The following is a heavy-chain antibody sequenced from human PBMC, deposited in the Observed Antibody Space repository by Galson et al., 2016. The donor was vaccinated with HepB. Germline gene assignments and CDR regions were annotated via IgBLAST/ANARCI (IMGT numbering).Heavy chain of an antibody. CDR3: AKDRTPGNVATTASRSGVDV. D-gene: IGHD1-1*01. J-gene: IGHJ6*02. V-gene: IGHV3-30*18. CDR1: GFTFSNYG. CDR2: MAFDGSDK. Sequence: SLRLSCAASGFTFSNYGIHWVRQAPGKGLEWVAVMAFDGSDKYYADSVRGRFTISRDNSKDTLYLQMNSLRVEDTAVYYCAKDRTPGNVATTASRSGVDVWGQGATVTVSS.